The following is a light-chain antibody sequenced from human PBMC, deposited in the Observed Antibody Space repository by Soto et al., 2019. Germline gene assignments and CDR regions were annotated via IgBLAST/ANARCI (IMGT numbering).Light chain of an antibody. J-gene: IGKJ4*01. CDR1: QGVGSN. Sequence: EIVMTQSPATLSVSPGERATLSCRASQGVGSNLAWYQHKPGQAPRLLIFGASTRATDIPARFSGSGSGTDFTLTISSVQSVDFAVYYCQQYNYWPPVTFGGGTKVEIK. V-gene: IGKV3-15*01. CDR3: QQYNYWPPVT. CDR2: GAS.